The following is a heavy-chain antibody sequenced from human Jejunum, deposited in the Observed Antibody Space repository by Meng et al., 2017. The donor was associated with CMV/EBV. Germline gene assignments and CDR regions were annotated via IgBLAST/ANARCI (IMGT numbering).Heavy chain of an antibody. J-gene: IGHJ4*02. CDR1: RSYY. CDR2: IYYSGST. D-gene: IGHD6-13*01. CDR3: ARDFFMGIAGIAASGDYYFDY. V-gene: IGHV4-39*07. Sequence: RSYYGGWIRQPPGKGLEWIGSIYYSGSTYYNPSLKRRVTISVDTSKNQFSLRLSSVTAADTAVFYCARDFFMGIAGIAASGDYYFDYWGQGTLVTVSS.